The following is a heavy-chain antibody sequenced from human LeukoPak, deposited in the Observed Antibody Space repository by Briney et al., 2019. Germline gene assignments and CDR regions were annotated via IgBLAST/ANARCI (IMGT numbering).Heavy chain of an antibody. CDR1: GGSISSYY. D-gene: IGHD3-10*01. V-gene: IGHV4-59*01. Sequence: SETLSLTCTVSGGSISSYYWSWVPQPPGKGLEWIGYIYYSGSTNYNPSLKSRVTISIHTSKNQFSLKLSSVTAADTAVYYCARVNYYGSGTDFNVVDFWGRGTVVPVSS. J-gene: IGHJ4*02. CDR2: IYYSGST. CDR3: ARVNYYGSGTDFNVVDF.